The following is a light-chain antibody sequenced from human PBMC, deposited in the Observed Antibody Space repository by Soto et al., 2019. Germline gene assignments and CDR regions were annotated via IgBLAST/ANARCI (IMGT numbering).Light chain of an antibody. CDR2: KAS. Sequence: DIQMTQFPSTLSASVGDRVTITCRAGQSINIWLAWYQQKPGKAPKLLIFKASSLESGVPSRYSGSGSGTEFTLTISIQQPDDFATYYCQQYKSYPITFGQGTRLEIK. CDR3: QQYKSYPIT. CDR1: QSINIW. J-gene: IGKJ5*01. V-gene: IGKV1-5*03.